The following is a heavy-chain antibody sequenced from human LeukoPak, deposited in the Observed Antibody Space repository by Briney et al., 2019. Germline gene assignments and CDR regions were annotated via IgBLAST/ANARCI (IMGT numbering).Heavy chain of an antibody. D-gene: IGHD2-21*02. CDR3: AKDFAAYCGGDCPQPSDY. CDR1: GFTFSSYW. J-gene: IGHJ4*02. CDR2: INQDGTGK. V-gene: IGHV3-7*03. Sequence: PGGSLRLSCAASGFTFSSYWMNWVRQAPGKGLEWVANINQDGTGKYYVDSVKGRFSISRDNAKSSLYLQMNSLRAEDTAVYYCAKDFAAYCGGDCPQPSDYWGQGTLVTVSS.